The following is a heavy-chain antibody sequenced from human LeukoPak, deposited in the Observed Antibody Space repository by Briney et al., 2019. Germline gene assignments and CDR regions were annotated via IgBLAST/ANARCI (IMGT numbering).Heavy chain of an antibody. CDR2: INHSGST. CDR1: GGSFSGYY. J-gene: IGHJ6*03. Sequence: SETLSLTCAVYGGSFSGYYWSWIRQPPGKGLEWIGEINHSGSTNYNPSLKSRVTISVDTSKNQFSLKLSSVTAADTAVYYCARRYFDWITGVYYYMDVWGKGTTVTVSS. V-gene: IGHV4-34*01. D-gene: IGHD3-9*01. CDR3: ARRYFDWITGVYYYMDV.